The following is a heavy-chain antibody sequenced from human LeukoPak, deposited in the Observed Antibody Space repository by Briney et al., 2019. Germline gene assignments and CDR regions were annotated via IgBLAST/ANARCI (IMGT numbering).Heavy chain of an antibody. Sequence: GGSLRLSCAASGFTFSSYAMSWVRQAPGKGLEWVSVISGSGGSTYYGDSVKGRFTISRDNSKNTLYLQMNSLRADDTAVYYCAREAVMPVAPVKIGTSDRPLYEYYGLDVWGQGTTVTVS. CDR1: GFTFSSYA. CDR3: AREAVMPVAPVKIGTSDRPLYEYYGLDV. J-gene: IGHJ6*02. CDR2: ISGSGGST. V-gene: IGHV3-23*01. D-gene: IGHD1/OR15-1a*01.